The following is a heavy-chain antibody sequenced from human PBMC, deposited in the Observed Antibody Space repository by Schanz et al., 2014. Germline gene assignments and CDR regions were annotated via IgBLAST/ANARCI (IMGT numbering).Heavy chain of an antibody. D-gene: IGHD1-26*01. J-gene: IGHJ4*02. Sequence: EVQLLESGGGLVEPGGSLRLSCAASGFSFSSYAMGWVRQDPGKGLVWVARINSVGSNTDYADSVTGRFTISRDNSKNTLYLQMNSLRAEDTAVYYCARDHTTESYYSAGPPIDYWGQGTLLTVSS. V-gene: IGHV3-23*01. CDR3: ARDHTTESYYSAGPPIDY. CDR1: GFSFSSYA. CDR2: INSVGSNT.